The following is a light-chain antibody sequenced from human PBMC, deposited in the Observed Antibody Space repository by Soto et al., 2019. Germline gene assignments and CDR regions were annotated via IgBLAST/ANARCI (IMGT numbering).Light chain of an antibody. CDR3: QQYDNWPSWT. CDR2: DAS. CDR1: QNINKN. V-gene: IGKV3D-15*01. Sequence: EIVMTQSPATLSVSPWARATLSCRATQNINKNLAWYQQKPGQAPRLLIYDASSRATGIPDRFSGRGSGTEFTLTISSLQSEDFAIYYCQQYDNWPSWTFGQGTKVDIK. J-gene: IGKJ1*01.